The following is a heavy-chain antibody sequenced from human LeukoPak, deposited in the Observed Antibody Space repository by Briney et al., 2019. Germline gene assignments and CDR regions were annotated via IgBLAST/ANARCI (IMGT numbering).Heavy chain of an antibody. D-gene: IGHD5-18*01. CDR2: IYYSGST. J-gene: IGHJ4*02. V-gene: IGHV4-31*03. Sequence: SETLSLTCTVSGGSISSGGYYWSWIRQHPGKGLEWIGYIYYSGSTYYNPSLKSRVTISVDTFKNQFSLKLSSVTAADTAVYYCARGDTAMVTPSYWGQGTLVTVSS. CDR1: GGSISSGGYY. CDR3: ARGDTAMVTPSY.